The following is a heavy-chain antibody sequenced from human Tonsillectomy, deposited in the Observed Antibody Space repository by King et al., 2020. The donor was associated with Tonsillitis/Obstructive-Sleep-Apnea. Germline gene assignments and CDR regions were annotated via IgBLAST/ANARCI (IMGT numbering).Heavy chain of an antibody. Sequence: VQLVESGGGLVKPGGCLRVSCAASGFIFSSYSMNWVRQAPGKGLEWVSSISSSSSDIYYADSVKGRFTISRDNAKNSLYLQMNSLRAEDTAVYYCAREGFGDLGESLDYWGQGPLVTVSS. CDR2: ISSSSSDI. V-gene: IGHV3-21*01. CDR3: AREGFGDLGESLDY. D-gene: IGHD3-16*01. CDR1: GFIFSSYS. J-gene: IGHJ4*02.